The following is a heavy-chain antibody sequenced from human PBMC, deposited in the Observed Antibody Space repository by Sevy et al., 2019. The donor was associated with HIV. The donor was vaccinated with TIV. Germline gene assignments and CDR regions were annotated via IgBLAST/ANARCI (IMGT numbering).Heavy chain of an antibody. Sequence: CLRLSCTASGFTFGDYAMSWFRQAPGKGLEWVGFIRSKAYGGTTEYAGSVKGRFTISRDDSKSIAYLQMNSLKTEDTAVYYCTRIDYGGNSDFDYWGQGTLVTVSS. D-gene: IGHD4-17*01. V-gene: IGHV3-49*03. CDR1: GFTFGDYA. CDR3: TRIDYGGNSDFDY. J-gene: IGHJ4*02. CDR2: IRSKAYGGTT.